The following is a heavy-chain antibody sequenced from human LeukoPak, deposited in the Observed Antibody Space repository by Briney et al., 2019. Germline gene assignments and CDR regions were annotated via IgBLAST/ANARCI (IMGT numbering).Heavy chain of an antibody. J-gene: IGHJ4*02. V-gene: IGHV3-23*01. Sequence: GGSLRLSCAASGFTFSTYSMTWVRQGPGKGLEWVSSIYPSGDSTFYADSVKGRFTISRDNSKNTLYLQMSSLRTKDTAIYYCAKDVVPDSGWDLDYWGQGTLVTVSS. CDR3: AKDVVPDSGWDLDY. CDR2: IYPSGDST. CDR1: GFTFSTYS. D-gene: IGHD6-19*01.